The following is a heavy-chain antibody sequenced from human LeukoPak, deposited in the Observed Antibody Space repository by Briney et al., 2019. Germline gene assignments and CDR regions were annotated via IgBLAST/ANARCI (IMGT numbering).Heavy chain of an antibody. CDR1: GFTFGTFW. CDR2: INPEETTT. V-gene: IGHV3-74*01. D-gene: IGHD1-14*01. CDR3: ARGGLEPVDY. Sequence: PGGSQRLSCTASGFTFGTFWMHWVRQAPGKGLVWVSRINPEETTTNYADAVKGRFTISRDNAKNTLYLQMNSLRAEDTAVYYCARGGLEPVDYWGQGTLVTVSS. J-gene: IGHJ4*02.